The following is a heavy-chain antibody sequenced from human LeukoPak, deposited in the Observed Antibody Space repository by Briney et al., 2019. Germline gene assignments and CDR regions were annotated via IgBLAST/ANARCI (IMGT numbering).Heavy chain of an antibody. J-gene: IGHJ4*02. V-gene: IGHV1-2*02. CDR1: GYTFTDYY. Sequence: ASVKVSCKASGYTFTDYYMHWVRQAPGQGLEWMGWINPKSDYTNYAQKFQGRVTMTRDTATSTAYMELSRLRSDDTAVYYCARVKGLYGDYGEIDYWGQGTLVTVPS. CDR3: ARVKGLYGDYGEIDY. CDR2: INPKSDYT. D-gene: IGHD4-17*01.